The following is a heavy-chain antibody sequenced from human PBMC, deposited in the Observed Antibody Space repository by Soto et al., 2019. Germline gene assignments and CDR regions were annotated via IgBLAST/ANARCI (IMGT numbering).Heavy chain of an antibody. V-gene: IGHV1-8*01. Sequence: QVQLVQSGAEVKKPGASVKVSCKASGYTFTSYDINWVRQATGQGLEWMGWMNPNSGNTGYAQKFQGRVTMTRNTSLSTAYMELSSLRSEDTAVYYCARDSSSSASFDYWGQGTLVTVSS. J-gene: IGHJ4*02. CDR3: ARDSSSSASFDY. CDR1: GYTFTSYD. D-gene: IGHD6-6*01. CDR2: MNPNSGNT.